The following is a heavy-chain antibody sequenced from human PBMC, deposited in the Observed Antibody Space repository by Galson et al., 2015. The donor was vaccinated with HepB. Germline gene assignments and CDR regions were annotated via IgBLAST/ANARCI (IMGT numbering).Heavy chain of an antibody. J-gene: IGHJ6*02. CDR3: ARATLMVYAIQEYYYYYGMDV. CDR1: GFTFSRYA. V-gene: IGHV3-30-3*01. Sequence: SLRLSCAASGFTFSRYAMHWVRQAPGKGLEWVAVISYDGSNKYYADSVKGRFTISRDNSKNTLYLQMNSLRAEDTAVYYCARATLMVYAIQEYYYYYGMDVWGQGTTVTVSS. CDR2: ISYDGSNK. D-gene: IGHD2-8*01.